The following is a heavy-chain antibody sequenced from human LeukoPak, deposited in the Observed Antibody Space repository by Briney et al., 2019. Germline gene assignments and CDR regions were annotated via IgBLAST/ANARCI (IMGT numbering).Heavy chain of an antibody. Sequence: GGSLRLSCAASGSTFSSYSMNWVRQAPGKGLEWVSYISSSSSTIYYADSVKGRFTISRDNSKNTLYLQMNSLRAEDTAVYYCARGGSSGWFQFDYWGQGTLVTVSS. J-gene: IGHJ4*02. CDR2: ISSSSSTI. CDR1: GSTFSSYS. V-gene: IGHV3-48*01. D-gene: IGHD6-19*01. CDR3: ARGGSSGWFQFDY.